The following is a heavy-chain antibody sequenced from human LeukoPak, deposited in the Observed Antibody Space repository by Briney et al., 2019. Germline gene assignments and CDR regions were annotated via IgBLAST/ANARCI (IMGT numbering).Heavy chain of an antibody. CDR1: GFTFSSYW. Sequence: GGSLRLSCAASGFTFSSYWMTWVRQAPGKGLEWVSVIYSGGSTYYADSVKGRFTISRDNSKNTLYLQMNSLRAEDTAVYYCTRNWGSDNWFDPWGQGTLVTVSS. CDR3: TRNWGSDNWFDP. V-gene: IGHV3-53*01. CDR2: IYSGGST. D-gene: IGHD7-27*01. J-gene: IGHJ5*02.